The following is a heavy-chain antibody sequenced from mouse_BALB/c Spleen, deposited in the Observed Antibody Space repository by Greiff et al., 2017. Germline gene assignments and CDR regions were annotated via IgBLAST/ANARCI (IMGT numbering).Heavy chain of an antibody. D-gene: IGHD3-2*01. CDR2: IWSGGST. Sequence: QVQLQQSGPGLVQPSQSLSITCTVSGFSLTSYGVHWVRQSPGKGLEWLGVIWSGGSTDYNAAFISRLSISKDNSKSQVFFKMNSLQADDTAIYYCARNRQLGLRRDYAMDYWGQGTSVTVSS. J-gene: IGHJ4*01. CDR1: GFSLTSYG. V-gene: IGHV2-4-1*01. CDR3: ARNRQLGLRRDYAMDY.